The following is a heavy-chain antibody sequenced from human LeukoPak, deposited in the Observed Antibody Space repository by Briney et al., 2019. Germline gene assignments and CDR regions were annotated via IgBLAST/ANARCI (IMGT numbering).Heavy chain of an antibody. CDR3: ASPSYYFWDYFDL. D-gene: IGHD3-16*01. CDR2: IIPIFGIA. CDR1: GYTFTGYY. J-gene: IGHJ4*02. Sequence: SVKVSCKASGYTFTGYYMHWVRQAPGQGLEWMGRIIPIFGIANYAQNFQGRLTITAEKSTSIVYMELNTLRSDDTAVYYCASPSYYFWDYFDLWGQGTLVTVSS. V-gene: IGHV1-69*02.